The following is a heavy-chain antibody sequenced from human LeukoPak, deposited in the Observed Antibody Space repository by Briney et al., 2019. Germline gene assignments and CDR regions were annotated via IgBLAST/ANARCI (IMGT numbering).Heavy chain of an antibody. J-gene: IGHJ4*02. CDR3: ARGNYYGRDY. D-gene: IGHD3-10*02. CDR1: GFTFSSYW. CDR2: INSDGSTT. Sequence: GGSLRLSCVASGFTFSSYWMHWVRHAPGKGRVWISRINSDGSTTSYADSVKGRFTISRDNAKNTLYLQMNSLRAEDTAVYYCARGNYYGRDYWGQGTLVTVSS. V-gene: IGHV3-74*01.